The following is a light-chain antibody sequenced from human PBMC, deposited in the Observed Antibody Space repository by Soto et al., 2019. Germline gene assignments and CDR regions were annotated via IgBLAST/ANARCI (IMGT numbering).Light chain of an antibody. CDR1: QSVSSN. Sequence: EIVKTPSPSTLSGSPGERASLYCMASQSVSSNLAWYQQKPGQAPRLLIYGASSRATGIPARFSGSGSGTEFTLTISSLQSEDFAVYYCQQYNNWPWTFGQGTKVDI. CDR2: GAS. V-gene: IGKV3-15*01. CDR3: QQYNNWPWT. J-gene: IGKJ1*01.